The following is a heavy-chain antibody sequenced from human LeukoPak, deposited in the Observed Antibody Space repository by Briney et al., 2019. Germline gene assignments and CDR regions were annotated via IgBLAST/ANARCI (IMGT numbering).Heavy chain of an antibody. J-gene: IGHJ5*02. CDR3: AKSLGGRFDP. Sequence: GRSQRLSCAASGFTFSSYGMHWVRQAPGKGLEWVAVISYDGSNKYYADSVKGRFTISRDNSKNTLYLQMNSLRAEDTAVYYCAKSLGGRFDPWGQGTLVTVSS. CDR1: GFTFSSYG. CDR2: ISYDGSNK. D-gene: IGHD3-10*01. V-gene: IGHV3-30*18.